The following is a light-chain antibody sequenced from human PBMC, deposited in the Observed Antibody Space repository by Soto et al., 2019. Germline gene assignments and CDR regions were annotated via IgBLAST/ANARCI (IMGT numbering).Light chain of an antibody. J-gene: IGLJ1*01. CDR3: CSYASSSTYV. Sequence: QSVLTQPASVSGSPGQSITISCTGTSSDVGSYNLVSWYQQHPGKAPKLMIYEGTKRPSGVSDRFSGSRSGNTASLTISGLHAEYEADYYCCSYASSSTYVFGTRTKVTVL. CDR1: SSDVGSYNL. CDR2: EGT. V-gene: IGLV2-23*01.